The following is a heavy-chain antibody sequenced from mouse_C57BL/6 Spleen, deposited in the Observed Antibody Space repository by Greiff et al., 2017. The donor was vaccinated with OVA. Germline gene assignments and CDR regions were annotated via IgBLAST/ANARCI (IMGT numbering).Heavy chain of an antibody. CDR1: GYTFTSYW. J-gene: IGHJ2*01. CDR3: ASFNWDFDY. CDR2: IDPNSGGT. Sequence: QQSCKASGYTFTSYWMHWVKQRPGRGLEWIGRIDPNSGGTKYNEKFKSKATLTVDKPSSTAYMQLSSLTSEDSAVYYCASFNWDFDYWGQGTTLTVSS. D-gene: IGHD4-1*02. V-gene: IGHV1-72*01.